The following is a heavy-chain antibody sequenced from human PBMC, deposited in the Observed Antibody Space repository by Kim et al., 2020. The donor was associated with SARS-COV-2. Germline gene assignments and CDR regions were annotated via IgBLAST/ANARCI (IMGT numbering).Heavy chain of an antibody. Sequence: SETLSLTCTVSGGSISSSSYYWVWLRQPPGKGLEWIGSIYYSGSTYYNPSLKSRVTISVDTSKNQFSLKLSSVTAADTAVYYCARQEGLRYFDWSYYYYGMVVWGHGTTVTVSS. J-gene: IGHJ6*02. CDR2: IYYSGST. CDR1: GGSISSSSYY. CDR3: ARQEGLRYFDWSYYYYGMVV. D-gene: IGHD3-9*01. V-gene: IGHV4-39*01.